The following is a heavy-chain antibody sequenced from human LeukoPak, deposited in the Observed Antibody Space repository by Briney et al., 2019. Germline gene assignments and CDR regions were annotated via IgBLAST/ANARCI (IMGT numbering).Heavy chain of an antibody. V-gene: IGHV4-39*07. J-gene: IGHJ3*02. D-gene: IGHD3-16*01. CDR2: IYYSGST. Sequence: PSETLSLTCTVSGGSVSSSSYYWGWIRQPPGKGLEWIGSIYYSGSTYYNPSLKSRATTSVDTSKNQFSLKLTSVTAADTAVYYCARAIGVNAFDIWGQGTMVTVSS. CDR1: GGSVSSSSYY. CDR3: ARAIGVNAFDI.